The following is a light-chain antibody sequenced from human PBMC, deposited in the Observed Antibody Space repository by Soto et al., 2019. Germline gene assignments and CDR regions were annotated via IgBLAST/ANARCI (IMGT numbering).Light chain of an antibody. CDR2: AAS. Sequence: IQLTQSPSSLSASVGDRVTLTCRASQSISSYLNWCKQKPGKAPKLLIYAASSLQSGVPSRFSGSGSGTDFTLTISSLKPEDFATYYCQQSYSTPRTFGQGTKVDIK. CDR1: QSISSY. V-gene: IGKV1-39*01. CDR3: QQSYSTPRT. J-gene: IGKJ1*01.